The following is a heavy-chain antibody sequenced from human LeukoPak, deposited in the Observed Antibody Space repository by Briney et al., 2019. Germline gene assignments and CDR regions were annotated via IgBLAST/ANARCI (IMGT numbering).Heavy chain of an antibody. V-gene: IGHV3-23*01. CDR1: GFTFSSYA. CDR3: TSITMIVVVRYFQH. D-gene: IGHD3-22*01. J-gene: IGHJ1*01. CDR2: ISGSGGST. Sequence: GGSLRLSCAASGFTFSSYAMSWVRQAPGKGLEWVSAISGSGGSTYYADSVKGRFTISRDNSKNTLYLQMNSLRAEDTAVYYCTSITMIVVVRYFQHWGQGTLVTVSS.